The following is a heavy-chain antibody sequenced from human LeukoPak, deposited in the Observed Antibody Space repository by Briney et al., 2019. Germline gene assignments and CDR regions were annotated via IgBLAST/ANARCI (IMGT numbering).Heavy chain of an antibody. V-gene: IGHV1-8*01. CDR3: ARGGSFGLKANLGS. D-gene: IGHD3/OR15-3a*01. CDR1: GYAFTTSD. CDR2: MSPYGGNT. Sequence: GASVKVSCKASGYAFTTSDINWVRQATGQGLEWMGWMSPYGGNTRYAQKFQARITMTRNTSASTAYMELSSLTSEDTAVYYCARGGSFGLKANLGSWGQGTLVTVSS. J-gene: IGHJ4*02.